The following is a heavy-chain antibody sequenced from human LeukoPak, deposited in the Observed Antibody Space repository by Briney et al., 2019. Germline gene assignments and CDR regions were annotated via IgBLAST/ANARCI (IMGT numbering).Heavy chain of an antibody. D-gene: IGHD3-22*01. CDR3: ARVTTYYFDTSLEWFDP. Sequence: GASVKVSCKASGYTFTTYDIDWVRQAPGQGLEWMGWMNPNSGYTGYAQKFQGRVSMTRNTSISTAYMELSSLRSDDTAMYYCARVTTYYFDTSLEWFDPWGQGTLVTVSS. CDR1: GYTFTTYD. V-gene: IGHV1-8*01. CDR2: MNPNSGYT. J-gene: IGHJ5*02.